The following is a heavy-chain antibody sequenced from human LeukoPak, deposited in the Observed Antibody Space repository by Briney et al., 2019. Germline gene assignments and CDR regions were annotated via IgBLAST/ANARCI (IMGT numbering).Heavy chain of an antibody. Sequence: PSETLSLTCTVSGGSISSGGYYWSWIRQPPGKGLEWIGYIYHSGSTYYNPSLKSRVTISVDRSKNQFSLKLSSVTAADTAVYYCARDIALDYWGQGTLVTVSS. V-gene: IGHV4-30-2*01. CDR1: GGSISSGGYY. CDR2: IYHSGST. J-gene: IGHJ4*02. D-gene: IGHD3-16*02. CDR3: ARDIALDY.